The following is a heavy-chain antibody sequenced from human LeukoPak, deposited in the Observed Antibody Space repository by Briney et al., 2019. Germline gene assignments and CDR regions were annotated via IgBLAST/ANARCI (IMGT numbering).Heavy chain of an antibody. CDR2: IIPIFGTA. Sequence: SVKVSCKASGGNFSSYAISWVRQAPGQGLEWMGGIIPIFGTANYAQKFQGRVTITADESTSTAYMELSSLRSEDTAVYYCARDGKESDYFDYWGQGTLVTVSS. V-gene: IGHV1-69*13. J-gene: IGHJ4*02. D-gene: IGHD4-23*01. CDR3: ARDGKESDYFDY. CDR1: GGNFSSYA.